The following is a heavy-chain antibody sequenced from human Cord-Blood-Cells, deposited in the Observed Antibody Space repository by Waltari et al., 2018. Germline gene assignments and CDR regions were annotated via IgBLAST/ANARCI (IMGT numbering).Heavy chain of an antibody. CDR1: GGSFSGYY. J-gene: IGHJ6*02. Sequence: QVQLQQWGAGLLKPSETLSLTCAVYGGSFSGYYWSWTRQPPGKGLEWIGEINHSGSTNYNPSLKSRVTISVDTSKNQFSLKLSSVTAADTAVYYCASNRLYYYYGMDVWGQGTTVTVS. CDR2: INHSGST. V-gene: IGHV4-34*01. D-gene: IGHD6-25*01. CDR3: ASNRLYYYYGMDV.